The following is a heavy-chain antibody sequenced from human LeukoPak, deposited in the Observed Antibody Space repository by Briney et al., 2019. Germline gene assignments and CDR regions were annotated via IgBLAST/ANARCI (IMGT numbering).Heavy chain of an antibody. V-gene: IGHV3-30-3*02. J-gene: IGHJ4*02. Sequence: GGSLRLSCAASGFIFGGYAMHWVRQAPGKGLQWLAVISYDGGKTYYADSVEGRFTISRDNSKSTVYLEINSLRSEDTAIYYCAKRGLSNTVTTEYWGQGTLVTVSS. CDR1: GFIFGGYA. D-gene: IGHD4-17*01. CDR2: ISYDGGKT. CDR3: AKRGLSNTVTTEY.